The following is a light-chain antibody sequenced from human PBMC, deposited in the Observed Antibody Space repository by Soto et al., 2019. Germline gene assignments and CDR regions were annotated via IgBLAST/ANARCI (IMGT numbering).Light chain of an antibody. CDR1: QTVRGN. CDR3: QQYNDWPRYT. CDR2: GAS. V-gene: IGKV3-15*01. Sequence: EIVMTQSPATLSVSPGGRATLSCRATQTVRGNIAWYQQIPGQAPRLLIYGASTRATGIPARFSGSGSGTEFTPTISSLQSEDSALSYCQQYNDWPRYTFGQGTKLEIK. J-gene: IGKJ2*01.